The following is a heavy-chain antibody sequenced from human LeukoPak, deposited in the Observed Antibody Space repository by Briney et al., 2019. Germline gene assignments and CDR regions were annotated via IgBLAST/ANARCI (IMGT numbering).Heavy chain of an antibody. CDR1: GGTFSSYA. CDR3: ARGPSHPYGLYMDV. Sequence: GASVKVSCKASGGTFSSYAISWVRQAPGQGLEWMGWINPNSGGTNYAQKFQGWVTMTRDTSISTAYMELSRLRSDDTAVYYCARGPSHPYGLYMDVWGQGTTVTVSS. J-gene: IGHJ6*02. CDR2: INPNSGGT. D-gene: IGHD2-8*01. V-gene: IGHV1-2*04.